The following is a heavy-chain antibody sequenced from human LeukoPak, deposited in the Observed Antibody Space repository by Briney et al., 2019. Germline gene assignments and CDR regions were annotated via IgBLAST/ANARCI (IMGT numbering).Heavy chain of an antibody. J-gene: IGHJ4*02. Sequence: PGGSLRLSCAASGFTFDDYAMHWVRQAPGKGLEWVSGISWNSGSIGYADSVRGRFTISRDNAKNSLYLQMNSLRAKDTALYYCAKAPYGDYKSPWVDYWGQGTLVTVSS. CDR2: ISWNSGSI. V-gene: IGHV3-9*01. CDR3: AKAPYGDYKSPWVDY. D-gene: IGHD4-17*01. CDR1: GFTFDDYA.